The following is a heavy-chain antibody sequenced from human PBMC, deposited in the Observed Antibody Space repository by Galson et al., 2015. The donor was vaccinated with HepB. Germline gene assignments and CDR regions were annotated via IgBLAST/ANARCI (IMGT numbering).Heavy chain of an antibody. CDR2: ISGDNGNT. Sequence: SVKVSCKASGYNFTNFGINWVRQAPGQGLEWMGWISGDNGNTNYAQRFQDRVTMTTDTSTTTAYMDLRNLTSDDTALYYCARTVCSGRYCNSDLDYWGQGTLVTVAS. J-gene: IGHJ4*02. CDR1: GYNFTNFG. D-gene: IGHD2-15*01. V-gene: IGHV1-18*01. CDR3: ARTVCSGRYCNSDLDY.